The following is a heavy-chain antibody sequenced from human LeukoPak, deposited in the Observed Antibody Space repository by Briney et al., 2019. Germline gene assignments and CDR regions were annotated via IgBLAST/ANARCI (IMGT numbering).Heavy chain of an antibody. CDR1: GGTFSSYA. J-gene: IGHJ4*02. CDR2: IIPIFGTA. CDR3: ARSYYDSSGYYYVDY. V-gene: IGHV1-69*13. Sequence: ASVKVSCKASGGTFSSYAISWVRQAPGQGLEWMGGIIPIFGTANYAQKFQGRVTITADESTSTAYIELSSLRSEDTAVYYCARSYYDSSGYYYVDYWGQGTLVTVSS. D-gene: IGHD3-22*01.